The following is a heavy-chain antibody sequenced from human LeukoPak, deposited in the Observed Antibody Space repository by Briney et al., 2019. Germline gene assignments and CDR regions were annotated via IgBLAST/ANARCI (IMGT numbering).Heavy chain of an antibody. CDR3: ARGPPPIVGATTHYYYYMDV. J-gene: IGHJ6*03. CDR2: IRSSTTYV. CDR1: GFTFSNYN. Sequence: PGGSLRLSCAASGFTFSNYNMNWVRQAPGKGLEWVSSIRSSTTYVYYADSVKGRFTISRDNAKNSLYLQMNSLRAEDTAVYYCARGPPPIVGATTHYYYYMDVWGKGTTVTVSS. D-gene: IGHD1-26*01. V-gene: IGHV3-21*01.